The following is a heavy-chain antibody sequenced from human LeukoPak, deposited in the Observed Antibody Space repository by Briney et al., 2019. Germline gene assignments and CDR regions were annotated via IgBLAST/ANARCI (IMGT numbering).Heavy chain of an antibody. CDR1: GGSISSGDYY. D-gene: IGHD3-10*01. Sequence: PSQTLSLTCTVSGGSISSGDYYWSWIRQPPGKGLEWIGYIYYSGSTYYNPSLKSRGTISVDTSKNQFSLKLSSVTAADTAVYYCARLTMVRGVPPPGGPSWFDPWGQGTLVTVSS. CDR3: ARLTMVRGVPPPGGPSWFDP. V-gene: IGHV4-30-4*01. CDR2: IYYSGST. J-gene: IGHJ5*02.